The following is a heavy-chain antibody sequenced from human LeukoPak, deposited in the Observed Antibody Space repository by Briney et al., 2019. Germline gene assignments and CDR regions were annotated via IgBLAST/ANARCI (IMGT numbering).Heavy chain of an antibody. CDR2: ISGSGGST. D-gene: IGHD2-15*01. V-gene: IGHV3-23*01. CDR1: GFTFSSYA. Sequence: PGGSLRLSCAASGFTFSSYAMSWVRQAPGKGLEWVSAISGSGGSTYCPDSVKGRFTISRDNSKNTLSLQMNSLRAEDTDVYYCAKDEGVSVVVVAASPFDYWGQGTLVTVSS. CDR3: AKDEGVSVVVVAASPFDY. J-gene: IGHJ4*02.